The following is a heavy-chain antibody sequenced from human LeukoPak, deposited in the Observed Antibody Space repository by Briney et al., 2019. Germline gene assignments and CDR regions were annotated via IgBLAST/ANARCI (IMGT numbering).Heavy chain of an antibody. CDR2: IYYSGST. Sequence: SETLSLTCTVSGGSISNDYWGWVRQPAGKGLEWIGSIYYSGSTYYNPSLRSRVTISVDTSKNQFSLRLRSVTAADTAVYYCARQVLVGAGGDYFDYWGQGTLVTVSS. CDR3: ARQVLVGAGGDYFDY. V-gene: IGHV4-59*05. D-gene: IGHD1-26*01. J-gene: IGHJ4*02. CDR1: GGSISNDY.